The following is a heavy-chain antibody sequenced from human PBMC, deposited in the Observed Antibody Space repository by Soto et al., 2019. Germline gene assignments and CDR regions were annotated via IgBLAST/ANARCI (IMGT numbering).Heavy chain of an antibody. V-gene: IGHV1-2*02. CDR2: INPNSGGT. D-gene: IGHD5-12*01. J-gene: IGHJ6*02. CDR3: ARDGGVASVYGMDV. CDR1: GYTLTDYY. Sequence: ASVTVSCKASGYTLTDYYIHWVRQAPGQGLEWLGWINPNSGGTNYAQKFRGRVTLSRDTSISTSYLELGRLTTDDTAVYYCARDGGVASVYGMDVWG.